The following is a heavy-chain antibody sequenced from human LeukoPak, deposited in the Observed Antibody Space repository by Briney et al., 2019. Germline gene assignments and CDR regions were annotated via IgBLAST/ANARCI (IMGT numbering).Heavy chain of an antibody. V-gene: IGHV4-59*01. J-gene: IGHJ3*02. Sequence: SETLSLTCTVSGGSISSYYWSWIRRPPGKGLEWIGYIYYSGSTNYNPSLKSRVTISVDTSKNQFSLKLSSVTAADTAVYYCARYNGYNLGAFDIWGQGTMVTVSS. CDR1: GGSISSYY. CDR2: IYYSGST. D-gene: IGHD5-24*01. CDR3: ARYNGYNLGAFDI.